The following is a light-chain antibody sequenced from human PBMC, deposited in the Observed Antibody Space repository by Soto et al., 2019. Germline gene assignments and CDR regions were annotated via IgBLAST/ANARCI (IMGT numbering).Light chain of an antibody. Sequence: EGVMTQSPLSLPVTLGQPASISCSSSQSLAYIDGNNYLTWFHQRPGQSPSRLIYYVSNRDSGVTDRFSGSGSGADFTMNISRMEDEDSGIYYYMQSTHYPPYTFGQGTKLEIK. J-gene: IGKJ2*01. CDR2: YVS. CDR1: QSLAYIDGNNY. V-gene: IGKV2-30*01. CDR3: MQSTHYPPYT.